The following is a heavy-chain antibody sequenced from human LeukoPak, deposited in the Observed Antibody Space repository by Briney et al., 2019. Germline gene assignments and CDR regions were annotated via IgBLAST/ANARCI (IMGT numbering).Heavy chain of an antibody. D-gene: IGHD6-19*01. CDR1: GGSISSYY. J-gene: IGHJ4*02. Sequence: SETLSLTCTVSGGSISSYYWSWIRQPPGKGLEWIGYIYYSGSTKYNPSLNSRVTISVDTSKNRFSLRPSSVAAADPAVYYCARSYSSGSYYFDYWSQGTLVTVSA. CDR2: IYYSGST. CDR3: ARSYSSGSYYFDY. V-gene: IGHV4-59*01.